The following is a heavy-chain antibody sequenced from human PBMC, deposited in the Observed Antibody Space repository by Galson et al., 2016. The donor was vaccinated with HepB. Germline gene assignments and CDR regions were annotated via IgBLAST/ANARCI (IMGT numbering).Heavy chain of an antibody. V-gene: IGHV4-31*01. CDR1: XXSMXXXGXX. Sequence: TXXLTCTVXXXSMXXXGXXXNWXXXHPERXLEWIGYIYWXGSTYYNPSLKSQITISVDTSKNQLSLKLSSVTAADPAVYSCARGFGELYFYSYYGMDVWGPGTTVTVSS. CDR2: IYWXGST. J-gene: IGHJ6*02. CDR3: ARGFGELYFYSYYGMDV. D-gene: IGHD3-10*01.